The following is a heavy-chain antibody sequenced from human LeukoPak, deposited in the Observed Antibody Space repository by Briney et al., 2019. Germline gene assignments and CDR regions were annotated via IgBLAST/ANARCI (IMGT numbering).Heavy chain of an antibody. CDR2: IYHSGST. Sequence: PSETLSLTCTVSGYSISSGYYWGWIRQPPGKGLEWIGSIYHSGSTYYNPSLKSRVTISVDTSKNQFSLKLSFVTAADTAVYYCARGDLEWFGGGKIDYWGQGTLVTVSS. V-gene: IGHV4-38-2*02. CDR1: GYSISSGYY. CDR3: ARGDLEWFGGGKIDY. D-gene: IGHD3-3*01. J-gene: IGHJ4*02.